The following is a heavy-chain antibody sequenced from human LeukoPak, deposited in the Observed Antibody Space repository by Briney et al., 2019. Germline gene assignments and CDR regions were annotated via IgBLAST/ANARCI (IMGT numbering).Heavy chain of an antibody. J-gene: IGHJ4*02. V-gene: IGHV1-2*02. CDR3: ARDGNEAVAGTGAVTY. CDR2: INPKSVDT. Sequence: GASVKVSCKTSGYIFTDYYMHWVRQAPGQGLEGMGWINPKSVDTHYAQNFQGRVTMTRDTSISTSYLELGRLTSDDTAVYYCARDGNEAVAGTGAVTYWGQGTLVTVSS. CDR1: GYIFTDYY. D-gene: IGHD6-19*01.